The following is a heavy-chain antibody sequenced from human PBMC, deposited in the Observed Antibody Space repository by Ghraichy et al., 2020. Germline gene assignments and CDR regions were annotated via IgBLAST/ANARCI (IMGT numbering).Heavy chain of an antibody. V-gene: IGHV1-2*06. Sequence: ASVKVSCKASGYTFTGYYMHWVRQAPGQGLEWMGRINPNSGGTNYAQKFQGRVTMTRDTSISTAYMELSRLRSDDTAVYYCARDWDSYYGSGSSDAFDIWGQGTMVTVSS. J-gene: IGHJ3*02. CDR3: ARDWDSYYGSGSSDAFDI. CDR2: INPNSGGT. D-gene: IGHD3-10*01. CDR1: GYTFTGYY.